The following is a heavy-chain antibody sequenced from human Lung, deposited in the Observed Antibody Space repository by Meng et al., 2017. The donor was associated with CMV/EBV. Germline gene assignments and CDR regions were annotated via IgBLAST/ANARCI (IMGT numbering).Heavy chain of an antibody. D-gene: IGHD1-1*01. V-gene: IGHV5-51*01. Sequence: SSFTNYWIGWVRRPPGEGLEWMGIIYFVNSDTKYSPSFQGQVTISVDRSISTAYLQWSSLKVSDSAMYYCVRSSHSNLGHNWFDPWGQGTLVTVSS. CDR3: VRSSHSNLGHNWFDP. J-gene: IGHJ5*02. CDR2: IYFVNSDT. CDR1: SSFTNYW.